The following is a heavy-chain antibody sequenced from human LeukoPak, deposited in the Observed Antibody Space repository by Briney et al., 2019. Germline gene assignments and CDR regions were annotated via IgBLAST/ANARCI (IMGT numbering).Heavy chain of an antibody. D-gene: IGHD6-13*01. CDR2: MNPNSGNT. J-gene: IGHJ6*03. CDR1: GYTFTSYD. CDR3: AINGYSSSWYSSYYYYYMDV. Sequence: ASVKVSCKASGYTFTSYDINWVRQATGQGLEWMGWMNPNSGNTGYAQKFQGRVTMTRNTSISTAYMELSSLRSEDTAVCYCAINGYSSSWYSSYYYYYMDVWGKGTTVTISS. V-gene: IGHV1-8*01.